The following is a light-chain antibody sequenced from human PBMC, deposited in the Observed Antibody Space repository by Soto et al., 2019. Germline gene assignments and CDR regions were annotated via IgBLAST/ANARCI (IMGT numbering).Light chain of an antibody. V-gene: IGKV4-1*01. CDR1: QSVLYSSNNDNY. CDR3: QQYYDTPST. J-gene: IGKJ1*01. Sequence: SINNKCSQSVLYSSNNDNYIAWYQQEPGQPPKLIIYWASTRESGVPDRFSGSGSGTDFTLTISSLQAEDVAIYYCQQYYDTPSTFGQGTKVDIK. CDR2: WAS.